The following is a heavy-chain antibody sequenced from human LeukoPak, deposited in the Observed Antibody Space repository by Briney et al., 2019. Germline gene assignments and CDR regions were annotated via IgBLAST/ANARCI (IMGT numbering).Heavy chain of an antibody. Sequence: PGGSLRLSCAASGFTFSSYGMNWVRQAPGKGLELVSYISSSTSIIHYADSVKGRFTISRDNAKKSLYLHMNSLRAEDSAVYYCARDMRGFSYGMAPFDCWGQGTLVTVSS. D-gene: IGHD5-18*01. CDR2: ISSSTSII. J-gene: IGHJ4*02. CDR3: ARDMRGFSYGMAPFDC. CDR1: GFTFSSYG. V-gene: IGHV3-48*04.